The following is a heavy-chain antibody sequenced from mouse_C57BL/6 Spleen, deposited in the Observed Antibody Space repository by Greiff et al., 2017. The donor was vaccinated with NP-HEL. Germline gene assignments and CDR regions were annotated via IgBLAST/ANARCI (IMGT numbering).Heavy chain of an antibody. J-gene: IGHJ2*01. V-gene: IGHV1-82*01. D-gene: IGHD3-1*01. CDR1: GYAFSSSW. CDR3: ARRGYDSNSFDY. Sequence: QVQLQQSGPELVKPGASVKISCTASGYAFSSSWMTWVKQRPGKGLEWVGRIYPGDGDTNYNGKFKGRATLTADKASSTAYMQLSSLTSEDTAVYCCARRGYDSNSFDYWGQGTTLTVSS. CDR2: IYPGDGDT.